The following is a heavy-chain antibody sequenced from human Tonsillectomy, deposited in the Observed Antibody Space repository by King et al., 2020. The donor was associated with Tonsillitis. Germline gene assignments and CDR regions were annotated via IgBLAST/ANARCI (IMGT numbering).Heavy chain of an antibody. CDR1: GFTFSNFA. J-gene: IGHJ6*03. V-gene: IGHV3-30*01. D-gene: IGHD3-10*01. Sequence: PLVESGGGVVQPGRSLRLSCAASGFTFSNFAVHWVRPAPGRGLEWVAVVSYDGDNKYYADSVKGRFTISRDNSKNTLYLQMNSLRAEDTAVYYCAKDFGAGGPNYYYYYYMDVWGKGTTVTVSS. CDR2: VSYDGDNK. CDR3: AKDFGAGGPNYYYYYYMDV.